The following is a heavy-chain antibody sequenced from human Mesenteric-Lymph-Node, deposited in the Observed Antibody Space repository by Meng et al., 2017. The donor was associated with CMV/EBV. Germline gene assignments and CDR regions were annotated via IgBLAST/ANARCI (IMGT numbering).Heavy chain of an antibody. CDR3: ARMLRYYYQH. V-gene: IGHV3-30*02. CDR1: GFTFSIFG. D-gene: IGHD3-10*01. Sequence: GGSLRLSCAASGFTFSIFGMHWVRQAPGKGLEWVAYLRFDGSTKHYADSVKGRFTISRDNSKNTLYLQVNSLRAEDTAVYYCARMLRYYYQHWGRGTLVTVSS. CDR2: LRFDGSTK. J-gene: IGHJ4*02.